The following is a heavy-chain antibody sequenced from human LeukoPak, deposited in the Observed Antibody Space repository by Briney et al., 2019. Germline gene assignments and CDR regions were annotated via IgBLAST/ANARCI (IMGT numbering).Heavy chain of an antibody. V-gene: IGHV3-20*04. D-gene: IGHD3-10*01. CDR2: INGNGGST. J-gene: IGHJ4*02. CDR3: AKVAKYYYGSETYYFFEH. Sequence: GGSLRPSCAASGFTFDNYGMSWVRQVPGKGLEWVSSINGNGGSTAYADSVKGRFTISRDNAKNSLYLQMNSLRVEDTAVYYCAKVAKYYYGSETYYFFEHWGQGTPVTASS. CDR1: GFTFDNYG.